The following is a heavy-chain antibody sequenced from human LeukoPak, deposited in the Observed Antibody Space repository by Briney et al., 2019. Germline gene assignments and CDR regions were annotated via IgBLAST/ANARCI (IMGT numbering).Heavy chain of an antibody. CDR2: IYPGDSDT. D-gene: IGHD3-10*01. CDR1: GYSFTSYW. J-gene: IGHJ4*02. V-gene: IGHV5-51*01. CDR3: ARLPAYYGSGSGGMAAADY. Sequence: GESLQISCKGSGYSFTSYWIGWVRPMPGKGLEWMGIIYPGDSDTRYSPSFQGQVTISADKSISTAYLQWSSLKASDTAMYYCARLPAYYGSGSGGMAAADYWGQGTLVTVSS.